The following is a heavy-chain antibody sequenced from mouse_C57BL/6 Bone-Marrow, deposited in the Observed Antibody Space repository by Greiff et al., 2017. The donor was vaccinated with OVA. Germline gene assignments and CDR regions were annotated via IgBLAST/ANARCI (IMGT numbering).Heavy chain of an antibody. J-gene: IGHJ2*01. D-gene: IGHD2-3*01. CDR2: IYPGDGDT. V-gene: IGHV1-80*01. CDR1: GYAFSSYW. Sequence: VQLQQSGAELVKPGASVKISCKASGYAFSSYWMNWVKQRPGKGLEWIGQIYPGDGDTNYNGKFKGKATLTADKSSSTAYMQLRSLTSEDSAVYFCARDDGYPYYFDYWGQGTTLTVSS. CDR3: ARDDGYPYYFDY.